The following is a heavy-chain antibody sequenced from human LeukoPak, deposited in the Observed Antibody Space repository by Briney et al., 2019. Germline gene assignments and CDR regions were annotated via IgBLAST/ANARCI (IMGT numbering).Heavy chain of an antibody. CDR1: GYTLTELS. CDR3: ATDCSSTSCQSPYYFDH. D-gene: IGHD2-2*01. V-gene: IGHV1-24*01. Sequence: GASVNVSCKVSGYTLTELSMHWVRQAPGKGLEWMGGFDPEDGETIYAQKFQGRVTMTEDTSTDTAYMELSSPRSEDTAVYYCATDCSSTSCQSPYYFDHWGQGTLVTVSS. CDR2: FDPEDGET. J-gene: IGHJ4*02.